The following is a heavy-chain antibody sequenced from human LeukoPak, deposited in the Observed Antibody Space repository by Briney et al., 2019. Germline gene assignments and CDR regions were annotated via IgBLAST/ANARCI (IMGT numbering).Heavy chain of an antibody. Sequence: GGSLRLFCSASGFTLSSYDMHWVRQTTGKGLEWVSAIGTAGDTYYPGSVKGRFTISRENAKNSLYLQMNSLRAGDTAVYYCVRGDSSGYQRNTKLDYWGQGTLVTVSS. CDR1: GFTLSSYD. D-gene: IGHD3-22*01. J-gene: IGHJ4*02. CDR3: VRGDSSGYQRNTKLDY. CDR2: IGTAGDT. V-gene: IGHV3-13*01.